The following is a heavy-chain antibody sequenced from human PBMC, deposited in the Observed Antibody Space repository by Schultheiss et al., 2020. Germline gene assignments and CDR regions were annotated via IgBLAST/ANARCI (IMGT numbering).Heavy chain of an antibody. J-gene: IGHJ4*02. V-gene: IGHV4-59*01. Sequence: SETLSLTCTVSGGSISDYYWSWIRQPPGKGLEWIGYIYYSGSTNYNPSLKSRVTISIDTSKNQFSLKLTSVTAADTAVYYCAARRNWNYTFWGQGTLVTVSS. D-gene: IGHD1-7*01. CDR2: IYYSGST. CDR3: AARRNWNYTF. CDR1: GGSISDYY.